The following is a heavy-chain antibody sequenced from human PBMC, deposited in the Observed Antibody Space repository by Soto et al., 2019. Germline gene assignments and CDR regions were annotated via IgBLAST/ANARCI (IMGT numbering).Heavy chain of an antibody. Sequence: SETLSLTCTVSGGSISSGGYYWSWIRQHPGKGLEWIGYIYYSGSTYYNPSLKSRVTISVDTSKNQFSLKLSSVTAADTAVYYCARGGFTRITMIAYPSPYFDYWGQGTLVTVSS. CDR1: GGSISSGGYY. CDR3: ARGGFTRITMIAYPSPYFDY. CDR2: IYYSGST. V-gene: IGHV4-31*03. D-gene: IGHD3-22*01. J-gene: IGHJ4*02.